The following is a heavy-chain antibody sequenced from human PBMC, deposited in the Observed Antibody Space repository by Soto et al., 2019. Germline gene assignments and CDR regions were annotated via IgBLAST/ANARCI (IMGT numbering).Heavy chain of an antibody. CDR2: VNWNGGST. CDR1: GFTFDDYG. D-gene: IGHD1-26*01. Sequence: EVQLVESGGGVLRPGGSLRLSCAASGFTFDDYGMSWARQAPGKGLEWVSGVNWNGGSTGYADSVKGRFTICRDNAKNSLYLQMNSLRAEDTAFYYCVRGASLNFDYWGQGTLVTVSS. V-gene: IGHV3-20*04. CDR3: VRGASLNFDY. J-gene: IGHJ4*02.